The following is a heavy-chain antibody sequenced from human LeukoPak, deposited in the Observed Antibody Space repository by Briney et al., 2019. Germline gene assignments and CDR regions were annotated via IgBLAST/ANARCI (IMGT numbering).Heavy chain of an antibody. CDR3: ARVAPTGRPDCSSTSCYRYYYYYYMDV. CDR2: IYYSGST. J-gene: IGHJ6*03. V-gene: IGHV4-59*01. D-gene: IGHD2-2*01. CDR1: GGSISSYY. Sequence: PSETLSLTCTVSGGSISSYYWSWIRQPPGKGLEWIGYIYYSGSTNYNPSLKSRVTISVDTSKNQFSLKLSSVTAADTAVYYCARVAPTGRPDCSSTSCYRYYYYYYMDVWGKGTTVTISS.